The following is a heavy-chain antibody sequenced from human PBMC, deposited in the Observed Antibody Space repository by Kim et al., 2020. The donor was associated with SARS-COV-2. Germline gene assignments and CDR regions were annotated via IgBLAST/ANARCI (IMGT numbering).Heavy chain of an antibody. Sequence: GGSLRLSCAASGFTFSSYAMHWVRQAPGKGLEWVAVISYDGSNKYYADSVKGRFTISRDNSKNTLYLQMNSLRGEDTAVYYCARDSYGMDVWGQGTTVTV. CDR1: GFTFSSYA. J-gene: IGHJ6*02. CDR3: ARDSYGMDV. V-gene: IGHV3-30*04. CDR2: ISYDGSNK.